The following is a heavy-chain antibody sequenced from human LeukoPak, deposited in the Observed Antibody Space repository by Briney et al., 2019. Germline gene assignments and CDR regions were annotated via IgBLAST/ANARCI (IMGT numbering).Heavy chain of an antibody. Sequence: GRSLRLSCAASGFTFDDYAMHWVRQAPGKGLEWVSGISWNSGSIGYADSVKGRFTISRDNAKSSLCLQMNSLRAEDTALYYCAKDMSLDSSGWQNYFDYWGQGTLVTVSS. CDR3: AKDMSLDSSGWQNYFDY. V-gene: IGHV3-9*01. J-gene: IGHJ4*02. CDR1: GFTFDDYA. D-gene: IGHD6-19*01. CDR2: ISWNSGSI.